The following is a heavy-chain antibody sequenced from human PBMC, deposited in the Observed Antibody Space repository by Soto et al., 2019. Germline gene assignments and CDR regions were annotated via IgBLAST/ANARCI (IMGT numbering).Heavy chain of an antibody. D-gene: IGHD6-13*01. CDR1: GFTFDDYA. CDR3: VSWVFEYFDL. Sequence: GGSLRLSSAASGFTFDDYAMHWVRQAPGKGLEWVSGINWNSASIGYADFVKGRFSISSDNSWSTVDLLMNSLRAEDTALYYCVSWVFEYFDLRGQGTLVTVSS. J-gene: IGHJ4*02. V-gene: IGHV3-9*01. CDR2: INWNSASI.